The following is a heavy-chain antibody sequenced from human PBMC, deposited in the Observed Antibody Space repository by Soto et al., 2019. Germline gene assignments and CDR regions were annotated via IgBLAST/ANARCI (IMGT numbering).Heavy chain of an antibody. D-gene: IGHD2-15*01. CDR1: GFTFSSYW. CDR2: IKQDGSEK. J-gene: IGHJ2*01. Sequence: EVQLVESEGGLVQPGGSLRLSCAASGFTFSSYWMSWVRQAPGKGLEWVANIKQDGSEKYYVDSVKGRFTISRDNAKNSQNLQMNSLSAEDTAVYYCASSPRHAEDTDSWYFDLWGQGTLVTVSS. CDR3: ASSPRHAEDTDSWYFDL. V-gene: IGHV3-7*01.